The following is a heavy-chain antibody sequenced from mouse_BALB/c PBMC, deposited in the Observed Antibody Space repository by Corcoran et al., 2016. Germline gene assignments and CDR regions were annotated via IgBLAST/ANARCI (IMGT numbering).Heavy chain of an antibody. Sequence: QIQLVQSRPELKKPGETVKISCKASGYTFTNYGMNWVKQAPGKGLKWMGWINTYTGEPTYADVFKGRFAFSLETSASTAYLQINNLKNEDTATYFCASDPSWFAYWGQGTLVTVSA. CDR3: ASDPSWFAY. CDR1: GYTFTNYG. V-gene: IGHV9-3-1*01. CDR2: INTYTGEP. J-gene: IGHJ3*01.